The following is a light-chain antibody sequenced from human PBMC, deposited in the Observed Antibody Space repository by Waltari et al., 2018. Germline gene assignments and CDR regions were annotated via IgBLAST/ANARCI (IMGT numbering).Light chain of an antibody. J-gene: IGLJ1*01. V-gene: IGLV2-14*01. Sequence: QSALTQPASVSGSPGQSITISCTGTSSDVGTYDTVSWYQQRPGKAPEVIIYEVTKRPSGVSHRFSGSKSANTASLTISGLQAEDEVDYYCSSYTGSVTLFVFGTGTRVTVL. CDR1: SSDVGTYDT. CDR2: EVT. CDR3: SSYTGSVTLFV.